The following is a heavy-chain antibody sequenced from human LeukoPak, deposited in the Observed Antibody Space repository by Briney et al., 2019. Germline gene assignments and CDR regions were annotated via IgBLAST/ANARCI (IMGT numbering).Heavy chain of an antibody. CDR2: INPNNGDT. CDR1: GYTFVAYF. D-gene: IGHD3-10*01. Sequence: GGSLRLSCKASGYTFVAYFMHWVRQAPGQGLEWMGWINPNNGDTDSAQKFKGRVTMTRDTSISTVYMELTRLTSDDTAVYFCARDGALWVGDFTFYFDSWGQGSLVTVSS. V-gene: IGHV1-2*02. J-gene: IGHJ4*02. CDR3: ARDGALWVGDFTFYFDS.